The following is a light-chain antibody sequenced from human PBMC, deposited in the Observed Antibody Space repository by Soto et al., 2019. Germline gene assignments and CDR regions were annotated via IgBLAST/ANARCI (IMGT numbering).Light chain of an antibody. CDR1: QDITNY. CDR3: QQYDNLPVT. J-gene: IGKJ4*01. Sequence: IQMTQSPSSLSASVGDRVTITCQASQDITNYLNWYQQKTGKAPKRLIYDASNLETGVPSRFSGSGSGTDFTFTISRLQPEDIATYYCQQYDNLPVTFGGGTKVEIK. CDR2: DAS. V-gene: IGKV1-33*01.